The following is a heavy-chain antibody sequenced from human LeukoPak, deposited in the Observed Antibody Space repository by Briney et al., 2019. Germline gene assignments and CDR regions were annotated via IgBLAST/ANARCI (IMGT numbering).Heavy chain of an antibody. CDR1: GFTSGIYA. D-gene: IGHD3-22*01. V-gene: IGHV3-23*01. CDR2: FSGGGDS. Sequence: PGGSLRLSCAASGFTSGIYAVSWVRQAPGKGLEWVSAFSGGGDSYYADSVKGRFTISRDNAKNSLYLQMNSLRAEDTAVYYCARDPYPYYYDSSGYENAFDIWGQGTMVTVSS. J-gene: IGHJ3*02. CDR3: ARDPYPYYYDSSGYENAFDI.